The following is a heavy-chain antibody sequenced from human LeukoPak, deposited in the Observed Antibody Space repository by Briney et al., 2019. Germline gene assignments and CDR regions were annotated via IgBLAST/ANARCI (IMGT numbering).Heavy chain of an antibody. CDR2: ISGSGGST. D-gene: IGHD2-15*01. J-gene: IGHJ4*02. Sequence: GGSLRLSCAASGFTFSSYAMSWVRQAPGKGLEWVSAISGSGGSTYYADSVKGRFTISRDNSKNTLYLQMNSLRAEDTAVYYCATKTDSSQWSFDYWGQGTLVTVSS. CDR3: ATKTDSSQWSFDY. CDR1: GFTFSSYA. V-gene: IGHV3-23*01.